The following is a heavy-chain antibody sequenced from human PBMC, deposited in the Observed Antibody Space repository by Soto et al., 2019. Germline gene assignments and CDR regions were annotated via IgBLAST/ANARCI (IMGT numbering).Heavy chain of an antibody. CDR3: ARESRSWYGSIWDY. Sequence: TSETLSLTCTVSNDSISPYYRSWIRQPPGKGLEWIGYIYFSVGTNYNPSLKSRVTISVDTSKNQFSLKLSSVTAADTAVYYCARESRSWYGSIWDYWGQGTLVTVSS. CDR2: IYFSVGT. V-gene: IGHV4-59*12. J-gene: IGHJ4*02. CDR1: NDSISPYY. D-gene: IGHD6-13*01.